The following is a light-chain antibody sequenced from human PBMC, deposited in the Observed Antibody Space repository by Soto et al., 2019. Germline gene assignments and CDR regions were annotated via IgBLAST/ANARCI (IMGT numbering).Light chain of an antibody. J-gene: IGLJ2*01. Sequence: QSVLTQPPSVSAAPGQVVTISCSGSGLNIGSNDVSWYQQLPGTAPKLLIYDNDKRPSGIPDRFSGSKSGTSATLGITGLQTGDEVDYYCGTWDRSLSAGWVFGGGTKLTVL. CDR2: DND. V-gene: IGLV1-51*01. CDR1: GLNIGSND. CDR3: GTWDRSLSAGWV.